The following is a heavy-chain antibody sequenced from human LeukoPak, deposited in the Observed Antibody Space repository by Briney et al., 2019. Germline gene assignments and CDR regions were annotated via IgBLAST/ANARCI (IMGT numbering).Heavy chain of an antibody. CDR3: ARFAPLMESFDY. D-gene: IGHD3-3*01. Sequence: ASVKVSCKASGYTFTSYYMHWVRQAPGQGLEWMGIINPSGGSTSYAQKFRGRVTMTRDTSTSTVYMELSSLRSEDTAVYYCARFAPLMESFDYWGQGTLVTVSS. CDR1: GYTFTSYY. V-gene: IGHV1-46*01. J-gene: IGHJ4*02. CDR2: INPSGGST.